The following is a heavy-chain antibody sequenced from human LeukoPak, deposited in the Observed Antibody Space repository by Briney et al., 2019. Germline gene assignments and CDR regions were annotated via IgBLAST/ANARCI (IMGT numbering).Heavy chain of an antibody. CDR2: IYYDGSNI. V-gene: IGHV3-30*02. Sequence: PGGSLRLSCAASAFTFTTYGMHCVPQAPGKGLEWVAFIYYDGSNIYYADYVKGRFTISRDNSKNTLYLQMNSLRADDTAVYYCAAWRGSSWFDYWGQGTLVTVSS. J-gene: IGHJ4*02. CDR3: AAWRGSSWFDY. CDR1: AFTFTTYG. D-gene: IGHD6-13*01.